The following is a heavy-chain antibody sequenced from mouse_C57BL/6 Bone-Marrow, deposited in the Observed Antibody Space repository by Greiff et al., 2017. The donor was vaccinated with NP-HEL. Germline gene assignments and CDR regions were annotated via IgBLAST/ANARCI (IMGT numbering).Heavy chain of an antibody. CDR1: GYSFTGYY. CDR3: ARWGHYYGSGYDAMDY. Sequence: EVQLQQSGPELVKPGASVKISCKASGYSFTGYYMNWVKQSPEKSLEWIGEINPSTGGTTYNQKFKAKATLTVDKSSSTAYMKLKSLTSEDSADYYCARWGHYYGSGYDAMDYWGQGTSVTVSS. J-gene: IGHJ4*01. D-gene: IGHD1-1*01. V-gene: IGHV1-42*01. CDR2: INPSTGGT.